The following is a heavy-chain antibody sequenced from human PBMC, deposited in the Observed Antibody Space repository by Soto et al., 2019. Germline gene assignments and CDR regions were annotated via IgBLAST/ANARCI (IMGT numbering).Heavy chain of an antibody. CDR3: ARRGYGDSGDY. CDR1: GGSISSSSYY. D-gene: IGHD4-17*01. Sequence: TSETLSLTCTVSGGSISSSSYYWGWIRQPPGKGLEWIGSIYYSGSTYYNPSLKSRVTISVDTSKNQFSLKLSSVTAADTAVYYCARRGYGDSGDYWGQGTLVTVSS. V-gene: IGHV4-39*01. CDR2: IYYSGST. J-gene: IGHJ4*02.